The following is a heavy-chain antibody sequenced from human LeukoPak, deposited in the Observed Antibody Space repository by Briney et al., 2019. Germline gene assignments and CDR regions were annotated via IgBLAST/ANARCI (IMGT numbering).Heavy chain of an antibody. CDR2: ISYDGSNK. V-gene: IGHV3-30*18. Sequence: GGSLRLSCAASGFTFSSYAMHWVRQAPGKGLEWVAVISYDGSNKYYADSVKGRFTISRDNSKNTLYLQMNSLRAEDTAVYYCAKTYYYDSSGYYYDYWGQGTPVTVSS. D-gene: IGHD3-22*01. J-gene: IGHJ4*02. CDR1: GFTFSSYA. CDR3: AKTYYYDSSGYYYDY.